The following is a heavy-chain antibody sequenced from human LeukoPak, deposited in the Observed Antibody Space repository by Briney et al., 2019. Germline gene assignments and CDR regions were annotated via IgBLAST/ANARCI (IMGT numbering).Heavy chain of an antibody. D-gene: IGHD4-17*01. CDR3: ARAFVTTPYFDY. V-gene: IGHV1-69*04. CDR2: IIPILGIA. J-gene: IGHJ4*02. CDR1: GYTFTGYY. Sequence: SVKVSCKASGYTFTGYYMHWVRQAPGQGLEWMGRIIPILGIANYAQKFQGRVTITADKSTSTAYMELSSLRSEDTAVYYCARAFVTTPYFDYWGQGTLVTVSS.